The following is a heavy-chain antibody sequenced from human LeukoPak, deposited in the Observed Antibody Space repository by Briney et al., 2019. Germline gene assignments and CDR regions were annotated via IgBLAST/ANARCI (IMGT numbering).Heavy chain of an antibody. CDR1: GFSFSSYG. Sequence: PGRSLRLSCAVSGFSFSSYGMHWVRQAPGKGLEWVAVIWYDGSNENYADSVKGRFTISRDNSKNTLYLQMNSLRAEDTAVYFCARGSNSGYSIYYWGQGTLVTVSS. CDR3: ARGSNSGYSIYY. D-gene: IGHD3-22*01. V-gene: IGHV3-33*01. CDR2: IWYDGSNE. J-gene: IGHJ4*02.